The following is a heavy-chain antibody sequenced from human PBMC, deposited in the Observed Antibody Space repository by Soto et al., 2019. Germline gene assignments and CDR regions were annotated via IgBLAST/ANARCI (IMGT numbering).Heavy chain of an antibody. D-gene: IGHD6-19*01. CDR2: ISANGGRA. J-gene: IGHJ1*01. CDR1: GFTFASHA. V-gene: IGHV3-23*01. CDR3: ASWVIALGGTGYFRH. Sequence: EAQLLESGGDLIQPGGSLTLSCAASGFTFASHAMSWVRQAPGKGLEWVSGISANGGRANYADSVKGRFSLSRDNPKNTMFLQMDSLTAEDTAIYYCASWVIALGGTGYFRHWGQGTLVTVSS.